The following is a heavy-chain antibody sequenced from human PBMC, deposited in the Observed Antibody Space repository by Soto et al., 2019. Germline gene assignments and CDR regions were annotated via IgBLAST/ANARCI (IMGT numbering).Heavy chain of an antibody. CDR3: ARHRITMIRKPPDY. D-gene: IGHD3-22*01. CDR2: IDPSDSYT. CDR1: GYSFTSYW. Sequence: PGESLKISCNGSGYSFTSYWIRWVLHMPGKGLEWMGRIDPSDSYTNYSPSFQGHVTISADKSISTAYLQWSSLKASDTAMYYCARHRITMIRKPPDYWGQGTLVTVSS. V-gene: IGHV5-10-1*01. J-gene: IGHJ4*02.